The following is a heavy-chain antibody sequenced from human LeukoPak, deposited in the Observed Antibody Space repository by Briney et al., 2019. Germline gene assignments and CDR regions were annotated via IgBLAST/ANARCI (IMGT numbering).Heavy chain of an antibody. CDR2: IKQDGSEK. CDR3: ARDSNYYDSSGYFIDY. CDR1: GFTFSSYW. V-gene: IGHV3-7*01. J-gene: IGHJ4*02. D-gene: IGHD3-22*01. Sequence: GGSLRLSCAASGFTFSSYWMSWVRQAPGKGLEWVANIKQDGSEKYYVDSVKGRFTISRDNAKNSLYLQMNSLRAEDTAVYYCARDSNYYDSSGYFIDYWGQGTLVTVSS.